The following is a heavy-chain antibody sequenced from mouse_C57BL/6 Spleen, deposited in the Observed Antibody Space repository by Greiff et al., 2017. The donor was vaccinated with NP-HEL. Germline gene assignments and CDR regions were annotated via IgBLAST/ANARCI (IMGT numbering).Heavy chain of an antibody. CDR1: GYTFTSYW. V-gene: IGHV1-64*01. CDR2: IHPNSGST. J-gene: IGHJ1*03. Sequence: QVQLKQPGAELVKPGASVKLSCKASGYTFTSYWMHWVKQRPGQGLEWIGMIHPNSGSTNYNEKFKSKATLTVDKSSSTAYMQLSSLTSEDSAVYYCARWGYDFRYFDVWGTGTTVTVSS. D-gene: IGHD2-10*02. CDR3: ARWGYDFRYFDV.